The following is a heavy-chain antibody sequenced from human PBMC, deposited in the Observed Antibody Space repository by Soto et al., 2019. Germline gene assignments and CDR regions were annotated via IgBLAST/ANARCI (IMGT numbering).Heavy chain of an antibody. V-gene: IGHV4-31*03. CDR1: GGSISSGGYY. D-gene: IGHD3-3*01. Sequence: SETLSLTCTVSGGSISSGGYYWSWIRQHPGKGLEWIGYIYYSGSTYYNPSLKSRVTISVDTSKNQFSLKLSSVTAADTAVYYCARVTADNYDFWSGYKARWFDPWGQGTLVTSPQ. CDR2: IYYSGST. J-gene: IGHJ5*02. CDR3: ARVTADNYDFWSGYKARWFDP.